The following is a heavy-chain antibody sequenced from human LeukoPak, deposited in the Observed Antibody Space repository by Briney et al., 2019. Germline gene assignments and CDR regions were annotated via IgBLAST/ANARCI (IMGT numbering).Heavy chain of an antibody. D-gene: IGHD3-10*01. CDR1: GFTFSSYA. J-gene: IGHJ4*02. Sequence: GGSLRLSCAASGFTFSSYAMSWVRQAPGKGLEWVSAISGSGGSTYYADSVKDRFTISRDNSKNTLYLQMNSLRAEDTAVYYCAKVRVRGVIMRDYWGQGTLVTVSS. V-gene: IGHV3-23*01. CDR2: ISGSGGST. CDR3: AKVRVRGVIMRDY.